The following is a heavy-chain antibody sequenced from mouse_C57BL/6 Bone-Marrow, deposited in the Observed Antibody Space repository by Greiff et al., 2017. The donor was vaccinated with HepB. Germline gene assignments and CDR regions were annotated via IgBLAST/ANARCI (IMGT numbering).Heavy chain of an antibody. CDR2: INPGSGST. CDR1: GYTFTSYW. Sequence: QVQLKQPGAELVKPGASVKMSCKASGYTFTSYWITWVKQRPGQGLEWIGDINPGSGSTNYNEKFKSKATLTVDTSSSTAYMQLSSLTSEDSAVYYCARSGTTVVAKDWYFDVWGTGTTVTVSS. J-gene: IGHJ1*03. V-gene: IGHV1-55*01. CDR3: ARSGTTVVAKDWYFDV. D-gene: IGHD1-1*01.